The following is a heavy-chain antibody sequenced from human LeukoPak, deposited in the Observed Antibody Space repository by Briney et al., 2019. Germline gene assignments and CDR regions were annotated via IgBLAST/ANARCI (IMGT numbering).Heavy chain of an antibody. D-gene: IGHD5/OR15-5a*01. Sequence: GGTLRLSCAASGFTFSSYWMHWVRQAPGKGLVWVSRINSDGSSTSYADSVKGRFTISRDNAKSTLYLQMNRLRAEDTAVYYCARAVYGGDFDYWGQGTLVTVSS. CDR3: ARAVYGGDFDY. CDR1: GFTFSSYW. V-gene: IGHV3-74*01. J-gene: IGHJ4*02. CDR2: INSDGSST.